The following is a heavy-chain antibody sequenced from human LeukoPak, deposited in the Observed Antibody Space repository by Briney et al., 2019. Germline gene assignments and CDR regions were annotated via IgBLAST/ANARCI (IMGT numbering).Heavy chain of an antibody. CDR1: GFTFSSYA. CDR2: ISGSGGST. D-gene: IGHD6-19*01. V-gene: IGHV3-23*01. J-gene: IGHJ4*02. Sequence: PGGSLRLSCAASGFTFSSYAMSWVRQAPGKGLEWVSAISGSGGSTYYADSVKGRFTISRDNSKNTLYLQMNSLRAEGTAVYYCAKEPQWLVTVYYFDYWGQGTLVTVSS. CDR3: AKEPQWLVTVYYFDY.